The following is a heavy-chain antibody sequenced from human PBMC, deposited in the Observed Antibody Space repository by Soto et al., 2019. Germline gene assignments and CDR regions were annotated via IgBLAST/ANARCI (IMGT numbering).Heavy chain of an antibody. D-gene: IGHD3-22*01. CDR1: GGSISSSSYY. V-gene: IGHV4-39*01. CDR3: ARRLYYDSSGFGGGGMAV. J-gene: IGHJ6*02. Sequence: SETLSLTCTVSGGSISSSSYYWGWIRQPPGKGLEWIGSIYYSGSTYYNPSLKSRVTISVDTSKNQFSLKLSSVTAADTAVYYCARRLYYDSSGFGGGGMAVWGQGTTVTVSS. CDR2: IYYSGST.